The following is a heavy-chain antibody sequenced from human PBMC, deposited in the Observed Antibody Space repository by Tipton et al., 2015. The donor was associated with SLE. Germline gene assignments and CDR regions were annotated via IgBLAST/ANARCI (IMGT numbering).Heavy chain of an antibody. D-gene: IGHD6-6*01. V-gene: IGHV4-59*12. J-gene: IGHJ3*02. Sequence: LRLSCTVSAGSISSYYWSWIRQPPGKGLEWIGSIYYSGSTYYNPSLKSRVTISVDTSKNQFSLKLSSVTAADTAVYYCARELQQLVAFDIWGQGTMVTVSS. CDR3: ARELQQLVAFDI. CDR2: IYYSGST. CDR1: AGSISSYY.